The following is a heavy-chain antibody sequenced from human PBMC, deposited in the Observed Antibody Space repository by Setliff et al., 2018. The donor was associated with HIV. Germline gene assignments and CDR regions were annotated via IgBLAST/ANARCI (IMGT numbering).Heavy chain of an antibody. CDR3: ARQGQLGSE. V-gene: IGHV4-39*01. CDR2: IYYSGST. Sequence: KPSETLSLTCTVSAGSIRSSTYYWAWIRQPPGKGLEWIGTIYYSGSTYYNPSLKSRATISVDTSKNQFSLKLSSVTAADTAVYYCARQGQLGSEWGQGTLVTVSS. D-gene: IGHD1-1*01. J-gene: IGHJ4*02. CDR1: AGSIRSSTYY.